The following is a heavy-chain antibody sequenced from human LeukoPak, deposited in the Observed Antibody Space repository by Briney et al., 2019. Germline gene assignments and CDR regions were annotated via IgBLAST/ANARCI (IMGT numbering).Heavy chain of an antibody. CDR2: INHSGST. CDR1: GGSFSGYY. Sequence: SETLSLTCAVYGGSFSGYYWSWIRQPPGKGLEWIGEINHSGSTNYNPSLKSRVTISVDTSKNQFSLKLSSVTAADTAVYYCARGRAAAGMRANWFDPWGQGTLVTVSS. V-gene: IGHV4-34*01. CDR3: ARGRAAAGMRANWFDP. J-gene: IGHJ5*02. D-gene: IGHD6-13*01.